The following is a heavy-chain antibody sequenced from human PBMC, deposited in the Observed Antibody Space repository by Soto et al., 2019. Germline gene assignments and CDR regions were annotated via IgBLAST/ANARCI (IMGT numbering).Heavy chain of an antibody. CDR3: ASEPIAVAGTLGY. V-gene: IGHV4-34*01. CDR2: INHSGST. Sequence: QVQLQQWGAGLLKPSETLSLTCAVYGGSFSGYYWSWIRQPPGKGLEWIGEINHSGSTNYNPSIKSRVTITVDTSKNQFSLKLSSVTAADTAVYYCASEPIAVAGTLGYWGQGTLVTVSS. J-gene: IGHJ4*02. D-gene: IGHD6-19*01. CDR1: GGSFSGYY.